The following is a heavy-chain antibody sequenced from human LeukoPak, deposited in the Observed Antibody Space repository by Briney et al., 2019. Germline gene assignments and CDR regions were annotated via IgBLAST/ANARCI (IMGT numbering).Heavy chain of an antibody. D-gene: IGHD3-10*01. CDR2: IWYDGSNK. Sequence: GGSLRLSCAASGFTFSSYGMHWVRQAPGKGLEWVAVIWYDGSNKYYVDSVKGRFTISRDNSKNTLHLQMNSLRAEGTAVYYCARGAYGSGTYHDFDIWGQGTMVTVSS. CDR1: GFTFSSYG. CDR3: ARGAYGSGTYHDFDI. J-gene: IGHJ3*02. V-gene: IGHV3-33*01.